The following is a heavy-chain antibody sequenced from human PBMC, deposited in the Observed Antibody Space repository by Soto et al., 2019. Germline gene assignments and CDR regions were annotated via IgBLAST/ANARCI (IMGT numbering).Heavy chain of an antibody. J-gene: IGHJ4*02. CDR1: GFTFSSYW. V-gene: IGHV3-7*01. Sequence: GGSLRLSCAASGFTFSSYWMSWVRQAPGKGLEWVANIKQDGSEKYYVDSVKGRFTISRDNAKNSLYLQMNSLRAEDTAVYYCAREGLRFLEWLFDYWGQGTLVTVSS. D-gene: IGHD3-3*01. CDR3: AREGLRFLEWLFDY. CDR2: IKQDGSEK.